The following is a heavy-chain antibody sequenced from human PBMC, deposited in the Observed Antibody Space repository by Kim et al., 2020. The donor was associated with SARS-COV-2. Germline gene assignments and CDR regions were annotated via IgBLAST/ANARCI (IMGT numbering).Heavy chain of an antibody. CDR2: INHSGST. J-gene: IGHJ6*03. Sequence: SETLSLTCAVYGGSFSGYYWSWIRQPPGKGLEWIGEINHSGSTNYNPSLKSRVTISVDTSKNQFSLKLSSVTAADTAVYYCARESKGSYYYGSGSYFYYYYYMDVWGKGTTVTVSS. CDR1: GGSFSGYY. D-gene: IGHD3-10*01. CDR3: ARESKGSYYYGSGSYFYYYYYMDV. V-gene: IGHV4-34*01.